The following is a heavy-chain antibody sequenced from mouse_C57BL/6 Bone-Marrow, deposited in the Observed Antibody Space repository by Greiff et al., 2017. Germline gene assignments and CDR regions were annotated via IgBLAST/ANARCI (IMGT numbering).Heavy chain of an antibody. Sequence: VQLVESGPGLVAPSQSLSITCTVSGFSLTSYGVHWVRQPPGKGLEWLGVIWAGGSTNYNSALMSRLSISKDNSKSQVFLKMNSLQTDYTAMYYCARVIYYDYERLYYYAMDYGGQGTSVTVSS. CDR3: ARVIYYDYERLYYYAMDY. CDR1: GFSLTSYG. J-gene: IGHJ4*01. V-gene: IGHV2-9*02. CDR2: IWAGGST. D-gene: IGHD2-4*01.